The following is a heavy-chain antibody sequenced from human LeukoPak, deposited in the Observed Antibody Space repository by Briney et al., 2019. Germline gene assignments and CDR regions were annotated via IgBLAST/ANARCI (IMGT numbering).Heavy chain of an antibody. Sequence: GGSLRLSCAASGFTFSSYAMTWVRQAPGKGLEWVSVISGSGGNTYHADSVKGRFTISRDNSKNTLSLQMNSLRVEDTAVYYCAKDYYGSGVVPSYDAFDIWGQGTMVTVSS. J-gene: IGHJ3*02. CDR1: GFTFSSYA. CDR3: AKDYYGSGVVPSYDAFDI. D-gene: IGHD3-10*01. V-gene: IGHV3-23*01. CDR2: ISGSGGNT.